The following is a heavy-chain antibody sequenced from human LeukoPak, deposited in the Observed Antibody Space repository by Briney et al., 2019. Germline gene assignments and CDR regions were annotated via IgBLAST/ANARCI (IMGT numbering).Heavy chain of an antibody. Sequence: ASVKVSCKASGYTFTSNYIHWVRQAPGQGLEWMGMIYPRDGSTSYAQKLQGRVTVTRDTSTSTVHMELSGLRSEDTAVYYCARDQEGFDYWGQGTLVTVSS. CDR2: IYPRDGST. CDR3: ARDQEGFDY. V-gene: IGHV1-46*01. CDR1: GYTFTSNY. J-gene: IGHJ4*02.